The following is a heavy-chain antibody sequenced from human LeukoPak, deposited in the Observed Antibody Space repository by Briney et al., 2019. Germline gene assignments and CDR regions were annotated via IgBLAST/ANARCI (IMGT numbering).Heavy chain of an antibody. J-gene: IGHJ3*02. CDR2: IYYSGST. Sequence: SETLSLTCTVSGGSFSGSSYYWSWIRQPPGKGLEWIGYIYYSGSTKYNPSLKSRVTMSIDTSKNQFSLNLKSVTAADTAVYYCALDSSGWSDDSFDIWGHGTMVTVSS. CDR1: GGSFSGSSYY. D-gene: IGHD6-13*01. V-gene: IGHV4-61*01. CDR3: ALDSSGWSDDSFDI.